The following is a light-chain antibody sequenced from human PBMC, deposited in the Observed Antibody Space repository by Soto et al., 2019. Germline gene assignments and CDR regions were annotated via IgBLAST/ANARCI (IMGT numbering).Light chain of an antibody. Sequence: EIVLTQSPATLSLSPGERATLSCRASQSVSSYLAWYQQKPGQTPRLLIYDASNRATDIPARFSGSESGTDFTLTISSLEPEDFAVYYCQQRSNWPVTFGQGTRVEIK. CDR2: DAS. CDR1: QSVSSY. CDR3: QQRSNWPVT. J-gene: IGKJ1*01. V-gene: IGKV3-11*01.